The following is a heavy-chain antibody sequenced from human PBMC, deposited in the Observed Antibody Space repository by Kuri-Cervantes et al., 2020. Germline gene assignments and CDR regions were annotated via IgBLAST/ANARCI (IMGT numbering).Heavy chain of an antibody. J-gene: IGHJ4*02. V-gene: IGHV4-34*01. CDR1: GGSFSGYY. Sequence: QTLSLTCAVYGGSFSGYYWSWIRQPPGKGLEWIGEINHSGSSNYNPSLKSRITISVDTSKNQFSLKLSSVTAADTAVYYCARSTYYYDSSGYDWGQGTLVTVSS. CDR3: ARSTYYYDSSGYD. D-gene: IGHD3-22*01. CDR2: INHSGSS.